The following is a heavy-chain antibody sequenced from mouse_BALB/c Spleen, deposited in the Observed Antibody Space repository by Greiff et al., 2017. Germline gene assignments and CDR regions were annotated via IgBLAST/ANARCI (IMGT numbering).Heavy chain of an antibody. CDR1: GFSLSTSGMS. J-gene: IGHJ2*01. CDR2: IWWNDDK. CDR3: ARIVDYFDY. V-gene: IGHV8-8*01. Sequence: QVTLKVCGPGILQPSQTLSLTCSFSGFSLSTSGMSVGWIRQPSGKGLEWLAHIWWNDDKYYNPALKSRLTISKDTSNNQVFLKIASVVTADTATYYCARIVDYFDYWGQGTTLTVSS.